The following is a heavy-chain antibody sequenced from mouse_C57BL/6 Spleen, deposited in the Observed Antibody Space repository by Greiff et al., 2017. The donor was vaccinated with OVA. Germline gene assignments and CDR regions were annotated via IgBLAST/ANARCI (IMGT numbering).Heavy chain of an antibody. CDR1: GYTFTDYE. CDR2: IDPDTGGT. J-gene: IGHJ1*03. CDR3: TRGYFDV. V-gene: IGHV1-15*01. Sequence: QVQLKQSGAELVRPGASVTLSCKASGYTFTDYEMHWVKQTPVHGLEWIGAIDPDTGGTAYNQKFKGKAILTADKSSSTAYMELRSLTAEDSAVYYCTRGYFDVWGTGTTVTVSS.